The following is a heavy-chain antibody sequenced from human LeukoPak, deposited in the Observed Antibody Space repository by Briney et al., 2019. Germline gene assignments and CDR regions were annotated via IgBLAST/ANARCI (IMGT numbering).Heavy chain of an antibody. Sequence: GASVTVSCKASGYTFTGYYMHWVRQAPGQGLEWMGWINPNSGGTNYAQKFQGRVTMTRDTSISTAYMELSRLRSDDTAVYYCARVGAPGYSSGNFDYWGQGTLVTVSS. V-gene: IGHV1-2*02. CDR2: INPNSGGT. J-gene: IGHJ4*02. CDR1: GYTFTGYY. D-gene: IGHD6-19*01. CDR3: ARVGAPGYSSGNFDY.